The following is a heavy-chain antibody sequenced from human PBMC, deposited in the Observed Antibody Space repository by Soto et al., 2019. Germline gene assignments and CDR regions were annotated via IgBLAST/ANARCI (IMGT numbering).Heavy chain of an antibody. CDR3: AKGGGWNYESDYYYGMDV. CDR1: GFTFDDYT. J-gene: IGHJ6*02. CDR2: ISWDGGST. Sequence: GGSLRLSCAASGFTFDDYTMHWVRQAPGKGLEWVSLISWDGGSTYYADSVKGRFTISRDNSKNSLYLQMNSLRTEDTALYYCAKGGGWNYESDYYYGMDVWGQGTTVTVSS. V-gene: IGHV3-43*01. D-gene: IGHD1-7*01.